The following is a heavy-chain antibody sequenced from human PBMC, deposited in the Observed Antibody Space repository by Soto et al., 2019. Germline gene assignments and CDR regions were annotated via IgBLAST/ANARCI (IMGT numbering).Heavy chain of an antibody. CDR3: AREGALPFGGNSDYYPIMAF. CDR1: GGSSSSYY. D-gene: IGHD2-21*02. J-gene: IGHJ6*02. Sequence: SETLSLTCTVSGGSSSSYYWSWIRQPPGKGLEWIGYIYYSGDTSYNPSLKSRVTISIDTSKNQFSLKLSSVTAADTAFYYCAREGALPFGGNSDYYPIMAFWGQGTTVPVSS. V-gene: IGHV4-30-4*08. CDR2: IYYSGDT.